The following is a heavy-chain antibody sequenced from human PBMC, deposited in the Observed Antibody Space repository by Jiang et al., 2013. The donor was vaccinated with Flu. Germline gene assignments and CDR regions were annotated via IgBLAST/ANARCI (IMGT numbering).Heavy chain of an antibody. CDR2: IYYSGST. D-gene: IGHD3-10*01. Sequence: TCTVSGGSISSGGYSWSWIRQPPGKGLEWIGYIYYSGSTNYNPSLKSRVTISVDTSKNQFSLKVSSVTAADTAVYYCASMVRGLDYWGQGTLVTVSS. CDR1: GGSISSGGYS. CDR3: ASMVRGLDY. V-gene: IGHV4-61*08. J-gene: IGHJ4*02.